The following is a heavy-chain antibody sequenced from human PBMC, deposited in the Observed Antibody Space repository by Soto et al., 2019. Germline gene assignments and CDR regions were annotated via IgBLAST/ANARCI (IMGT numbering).Heavy chain of an antibody. V-gene: IGHV3-11*01. D-gene: IGHD6-13*01. Sequence: XECLGLYCTGSGFDVGDYYMSWIRQAPGKGLEWVSYIDSGDGTTYYTDSVKGRFTISRDNAKKTVYLQMSSLRVEDTALYYCVRPYYSSSWFPFDRWGQGTLVTVSS. CDR2: IDSGDGTT. CDR1: GFDVGDYY. J-gene: IGHJ4*02. CDR3: VRPYYSSSWFPFDR.